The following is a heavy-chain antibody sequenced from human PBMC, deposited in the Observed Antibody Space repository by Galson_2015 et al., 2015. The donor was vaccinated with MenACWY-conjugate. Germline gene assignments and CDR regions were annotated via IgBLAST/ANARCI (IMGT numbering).Heavy chain of an antibody. D-gene: IGHD1-26*01. CDR3: ARSGSGTWYFDL. Sequence: QSGAEVKKPGESLKISCKASGYTFNNYWIAWVRQMPGKGLEWMGIILPVDSDTRYSPSFQGQVTISVDRSIRTAYLQWSSLKASDTAMYYCARSGSGTWYFDLWGRGTLVTVSS. V-gene: IGHV5-51*03. CDR2: ILPVDSDT. CDR1: GYTFNNYW. J-gene: IGHJ2*01.